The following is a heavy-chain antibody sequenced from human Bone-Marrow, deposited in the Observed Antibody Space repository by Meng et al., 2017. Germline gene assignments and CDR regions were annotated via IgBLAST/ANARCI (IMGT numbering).Heavy chain of an antibody. J-gene: IGHJ3*02. V-gene: IGHV1-69*10. CDR3: AGAYGGFGEPPLDAFDI. CDR2: IIPILGIA. CDR1: GGTFSSYT. Sequence: SVKVSCKASGGTFSSYTISWVRQAPGQGLEWMGWIIPILGIANYAQKFQGRVTITADKSTSTAYMELSSLRSEDTAVYYCAGAYGGFGEPPLDAFDIWGQGTMVTVSS. D-gene: IGHD3-10*01.